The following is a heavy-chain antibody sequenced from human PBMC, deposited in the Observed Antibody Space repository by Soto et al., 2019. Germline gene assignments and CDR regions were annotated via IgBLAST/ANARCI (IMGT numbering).Heavy chain of an antibody. CDR2: IKNKANSYTT. V-gene: IGHV3-72*01. J-gene: IGHJ4*02. CDR3: TRVRLGSSRSSGY. Sequence: EVQLVESGGGLVQPEGSLRLSCAASGFTFSEHYRDWGRQASGKGLEWVGRIKNKANSYTTEYAASVKGRVISSIDDSKSSVFMKMNLLKTDDTAVYYGTRVRLGSSRSSGYWGQGILVTVSS. CDR1: GFTFSEHY. D-gene: IGHD6-19*01.